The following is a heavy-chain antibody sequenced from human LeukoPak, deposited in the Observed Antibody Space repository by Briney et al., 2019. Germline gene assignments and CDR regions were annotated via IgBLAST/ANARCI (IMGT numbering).Heavy chain of an antibody. Sequence: PSETLSLTCTVSGYSISSGYYWGWIRQPPGKGLEWIGSIYHSGSTYYNPSLKSRVTISIDTSKNQFSLKLSSVTAADTAVYYCARPGGLWFGEYKSYYFDYWGQGTLVTVSS. CDR3: ARPGGLWFGEYKSYYFDY. V-gene: IGHV4-38-2*02. J-gene: IGHJ4*02. CDR1: GYSISSGYY. D-gene: IGHD3-10*01. CDR2: IYHSGST.